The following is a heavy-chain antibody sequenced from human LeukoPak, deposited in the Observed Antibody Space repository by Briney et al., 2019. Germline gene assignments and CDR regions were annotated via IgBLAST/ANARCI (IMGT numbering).Heavy chain of an antibody. Sequence: GGSLRLSCAASGFTFSTYEMNWVRQAPGKGLEWVSYIRSSYRPIYYADSVKGLFTISRHNAQNSLYLQMNSLRAEDTAVYYCARVLSYYDSSGSYGDWYFDLWGRGTLVTVSS. D-gene: IGHD3-22*01. V-gene: IGHV3-48*03. CDR3: ARVLSYYDSSGSYGDWYFDL. CDR1: GFTFSTYE. J-gene: IGHJ2*01. CDR2: IRSSYRPI.